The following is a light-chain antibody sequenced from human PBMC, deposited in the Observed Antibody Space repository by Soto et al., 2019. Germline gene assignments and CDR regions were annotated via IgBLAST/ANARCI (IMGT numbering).Light chain of an antibody. V-gene: IGKV1-5*01. CDR2: DAS. J-gene: IGKJ4*01. CDR1: QSISSW. CDR3: QQRTDWVT. Sequence: DIQMTQSPSTLSGSVGDRVTITCRASQSISSWLAWYQQKPGKAPKLLIYDASSLESGVPSRFSGSGSGTDFTLTISSLEPEDFAVYYCQQRTDWVTFGGGTKVDIK.